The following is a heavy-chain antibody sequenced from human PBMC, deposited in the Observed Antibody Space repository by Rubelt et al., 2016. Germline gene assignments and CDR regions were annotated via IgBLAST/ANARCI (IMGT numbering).Heavy chain of an antibody. J-gene: IGHJ4*02. Sequence: QVQLVQSGAEVKKPGSSVKVSCKASGGTFSSYAISWVRQAPGQGLGWMGRIIPILGIANYAQKFQGRVTITANKSTSTAYMELSSLRSEDTAVYYCARLQYSSGWYSDYWGQGTLVTVSS. D-gene: IGHD6-19*01. V-gene: IGHV1-69*04. CDR2: IIPILGIA. CDR1: GGTFSSYA. CDR3: ARLQYSSGWYSDY.